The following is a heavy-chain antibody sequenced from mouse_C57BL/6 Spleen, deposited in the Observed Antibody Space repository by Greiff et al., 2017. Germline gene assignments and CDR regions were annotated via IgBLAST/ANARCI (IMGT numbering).Heavy chain of an antibody. CDR3: ARWGTTGGYYFDY. V-gene: IGHV1-76*01. J-gene: IGHJ2*01. Sequence: QVQLKEPGAELVRPGASVKLSCKASGYTFTDYYINWVKQRPGQGLEWIARIYPGSGNTYYNEKFKGKATLTAEKSSSTAYMQLSSLPSEDSAVYFCARWGTTGGYYFDYWGQGTTLTVSS. CDR1: GYTFTDYY. CDR2: IYPGSGNT. D-gene: IGHD1-1*01.